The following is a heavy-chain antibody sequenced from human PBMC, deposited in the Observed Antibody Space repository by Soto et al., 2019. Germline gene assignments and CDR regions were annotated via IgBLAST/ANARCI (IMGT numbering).Heavy chain of an antibody. CDR2: VNHSGTT. D-gene: IGHD2-2*01. J-gene: IGHJ4*02. Sequence: QVQLQQWGAGLLKPSETLSLTCAVYGGSSSGYYWTWIRHSPEKGLEWIGEVNHSGTTYYNPSLKTRVTISVHTPKNQFSLKMSSVTAADTAEYYCARGIGYCSSINCYSSRRLRFDSWGQGTLVTVSS. CDR3: ARGIGYCSSINCYSSRRLRFDS. CDR1: GGSSSGYY. V-gene: IGHV4-34*01.